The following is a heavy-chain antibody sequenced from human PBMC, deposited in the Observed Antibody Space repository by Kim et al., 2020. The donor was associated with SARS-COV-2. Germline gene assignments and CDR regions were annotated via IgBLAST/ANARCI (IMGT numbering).Heavy chain of an antibody. D-gene: IGHD3-10*02. J-gene: IGHJ4*02. CDR3: ARDVRSYYFDY. V-gene: IGHV3-33*01. Sequence: YEDCVKGRLPSSRDNSNNTLYLQMHSLTAEDTAVYYCARDVRSYYFDYWGQGTLVTVSS.